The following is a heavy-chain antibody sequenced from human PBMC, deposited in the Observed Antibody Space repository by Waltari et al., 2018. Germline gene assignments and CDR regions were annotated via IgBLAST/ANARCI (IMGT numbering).Heavy chain of an antibody. V-gene: IGHV4-31*03. CDR1: CGPISSGGYF. Sequence: QGPLQESGPGLVKPSPTLSPTLTVLCGPISSGGYFWSWIPQHPGKGLEWIGYIYYSGSTYYNPSLKSRVTISVDTSKNQFSLKLSSVTAADTAVYYCAREGVTVARRFDLWGRGTLVTVSS. CDR3: AREGVTVARRFDL. CDR2: IYYSGST. D-gene: IGHD2-15*01. J-gene: IGHJ2*01.